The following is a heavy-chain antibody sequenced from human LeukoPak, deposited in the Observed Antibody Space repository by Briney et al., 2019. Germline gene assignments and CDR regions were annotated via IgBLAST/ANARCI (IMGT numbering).Heavy chain of an antibody. V-gene: IGHV3-30*04. CDR2: ISYDGTNG. J-gene: IGHJ4*02. CDR1: GFTFSTHT. CDR3: RGISATGFDF. Sequence: GKSLRLSCAASGFTFSTHTMHWVRQAPGKGLDWVAFISYDGTNGYYADSVKGRFTISRDNSKSTLYLQMNSLRAEDTAVYYCRGISATGFDFWGQGTLVTVSS. D-gene: IGHD6-13*01.